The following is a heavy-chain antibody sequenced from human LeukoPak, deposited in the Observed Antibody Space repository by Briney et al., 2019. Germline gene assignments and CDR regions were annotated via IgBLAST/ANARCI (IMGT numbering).Heavy chain of an antibody. CDR1: GFTFSNYW. J-gene: IGHJ2*01. CDR2: IKQDGSEK. D-gene: IGHD5-18*01. V-gene: IGHV3-7*01. CDR3: ARGYSYGHWCFDL. Sequence: PGGSLRLSCADSGFTFSNYWMSWVRQAPGKGLEWVANIKQDGSEKYYVDSVKGRFTISRDNAKNSLYLQMNSLRAEDTAVYYCARGYSYGHWCFDLWGRGTLVTVSS.